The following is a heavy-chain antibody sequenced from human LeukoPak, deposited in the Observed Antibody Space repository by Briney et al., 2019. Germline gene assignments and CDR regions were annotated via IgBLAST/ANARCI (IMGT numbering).Heavy chain of an antibody. CDR3: AREVYDFWSGYYAPGGAFDY. CDR1: GGSISSYY. V-gene: IGHV4-4*07. J-gene: IGHJ4*02. CDR2: IYTSGST. Sequence: SETLSLTCTVSGGSISSYYWSWIRQPAGKGLEWIGRIYTSGSTNYNPSLKSRVTMSVDTSKNQFSLKLSSVTAADTAVYYCAREVYDFWSGYYAPGGAFDYWGQGTLVTVSS. D-gene: IGHD3-3*01.